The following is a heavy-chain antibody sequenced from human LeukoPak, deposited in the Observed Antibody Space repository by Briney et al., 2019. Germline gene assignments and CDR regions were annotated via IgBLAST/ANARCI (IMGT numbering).Heavy chain of an antibody. CDR1: GYTFTSYD. J-gene: IGHJ5*02. Sequence: GASVKVSCKASGYTFTSYDINWVRQATGQGLEWMGWMNPNSGNTGYAQKFQGRVTMTRNTSISTAYMELSSLRSEDTAVYYCARVPNPGLWFGELSSRSFWFDPWGQGTLVTVSS. D-gene: IGHD3-10*01. CDR3: ARVPNPGLWFGELSSRSFWFDP. CDR2: MNPNSGNT. V-gene: IGHV1-8*01.